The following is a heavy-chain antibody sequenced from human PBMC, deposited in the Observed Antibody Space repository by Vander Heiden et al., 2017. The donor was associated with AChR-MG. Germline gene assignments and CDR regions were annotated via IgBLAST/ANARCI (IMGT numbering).Heavy chain of an antibody. CDR3: ANGAFIRLSGDY. J-gene: IGHJ4*02. Sequence: EVQLFESGGGLVQPGGSLRLYWAASGFTFSSYAMSWVRQAPGKGLEWVSAISGSGGSTYYADSVKGRFTISRDNSKNTLYLQMNSLRAEDTAVYYCANGAFIRLSGDYWGQGTLVTVSS. V-gene: IGHV3-23*01. CDR1: GFTFSSYA. D-gene: IGHD3-10*01. CDR2: ISGSGGST.